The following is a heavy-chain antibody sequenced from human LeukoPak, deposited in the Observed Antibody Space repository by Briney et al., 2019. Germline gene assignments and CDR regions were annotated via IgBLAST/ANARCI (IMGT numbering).Heavy chain of an antibody. D-gene: IGHD3-9*01. Sequence: ASVKVSCKASGGTFSRYDISWVRQAPGQGLEWMGWISAYNGSTNYAQKLQGRVTMTTDTSTSTAYMELRSLRSDDTAVYYCARDVLRYFDWLLNVFDYWGQGTLVTVSS. CDR2: ISAYNGST. CDR3: ARDVLRYFDWLLNVFDY. J-gene: IGHJ4*02. V-gene: IGHV1-18*01. CDR1: GGTFSRYD.